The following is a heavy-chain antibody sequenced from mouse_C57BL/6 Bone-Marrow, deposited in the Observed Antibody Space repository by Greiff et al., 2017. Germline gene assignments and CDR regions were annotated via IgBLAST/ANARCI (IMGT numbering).Heavy chain of an antibody. CDR2: IYPGSGNT. CDR3: ARWGTADY. CDR1: GYTFTDYY. J-gene: IGHJ2*01. D-gene: IGHD2-14*01. Sequence: SGAELVRPGASVKLSCKASGYTFTDYYINWVKQRPGQGLEWIARIYPGSGNTYYNEKFKGKATLTAEKSSSTAYMQLSSLTSEDSAVYFCARWGTADYWGQGTTLTVSS. V-gene: IGHV1-76*01.